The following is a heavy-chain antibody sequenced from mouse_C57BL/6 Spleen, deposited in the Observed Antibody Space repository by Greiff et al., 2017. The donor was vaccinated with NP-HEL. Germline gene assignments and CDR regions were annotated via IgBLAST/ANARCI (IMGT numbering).Heavy chain of an antibody. CDR1: GFTFSSYG. CDR2: ISSGGSYT. J-gene: IGHJ2*01. CDR3: ARHVADYYFDY. V-gene: IGHV5-6*01. Sequence: EVQGVESGGDLVKPGGSLKLSCAASGFTFSSYGMSWVRQTPDKRLEWVATISSGGSYTYYPDSVKGRFTISRDNAKNTLYLQMSSLKSEDTAMYYCARHVADYYFDYWGQGITLTVSS.